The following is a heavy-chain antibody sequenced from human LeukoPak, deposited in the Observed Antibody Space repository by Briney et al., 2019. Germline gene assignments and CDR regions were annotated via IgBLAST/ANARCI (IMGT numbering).Heavy chain of an antibody. J-gene: IGHJ4*02. CDR3: ARDITMVRGVYDY. V-gene: IGHV3-7*01. Sequence: GRSLRLSCAASGFTLSSDWMSWVRQAPGKGLGWVANIKQDGSEKYYVDSVKGRFTISRDNAKNSLYLQMNSLRAEDTAVYYCARDITMVRGVYDYWGQGTLVTVSS. CDR2: IKQDGSEK. CDR1: GFTLSSDW. D-gene: IGHD3-10*01.